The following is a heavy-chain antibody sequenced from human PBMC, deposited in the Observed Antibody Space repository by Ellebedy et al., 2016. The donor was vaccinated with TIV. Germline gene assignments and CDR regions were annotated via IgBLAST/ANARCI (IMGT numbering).Heavy chain of an antibody. CDR3: AFSVRGLSGYYYGMDV. CDR1: GGTFSSYA. V-gene: IGHV1-69*04. D-gene: IGHD3-16*02. J-gene: IGHJ6*02. CDR2: IIPILGIA. Sequence: AASVKVFCKASGGTFSSYAISWVRQAPGQGLEWMGRIIPILGIANYAQKFQGRVTITADKSTSTAYMELSSLRSEDTAVYYCAFSVRGLSGYYYGMDVWGQGTTVTVSS.